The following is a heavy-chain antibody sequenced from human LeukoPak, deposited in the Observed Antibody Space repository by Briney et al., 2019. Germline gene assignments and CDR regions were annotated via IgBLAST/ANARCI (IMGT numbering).Heavy chain of an antibody. V-gene: IGHV3-64D*09. CDR2: VSGNGGST. D-gene: IGHD6-19*01. Sequence: GGSLTLSCSASGFTFSDYSMRWLRQAPGKGLEWVSAVSGNGGSTYYVYLVKGSFTTSSDTYKNALYLKMGSMRADDTVVYYCVKDTYRNGWPYSFDYWGQGTLVTVSS. CDR1: GFTFSDYS. CDR3: VKDTYRNGWPYSFDY. J-gene: IGHJ4*02.